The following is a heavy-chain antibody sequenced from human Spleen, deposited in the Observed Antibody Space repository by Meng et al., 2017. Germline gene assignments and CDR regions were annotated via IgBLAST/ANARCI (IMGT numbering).Heavy chain of an antibody. V-gene: IGHV4-34*01. D-gene: IGHD7-27*01. Sequence: LQQEGRGLVQPSETLSLTYAVYGGCCSGYYWSWIRQPPGKGLEWIGEINHSGSTNYNPSLKSRVTISVDTSKNQFSLKLSSVTAADTAVYYCARRHNWGWVPIDYWGQGTLVTVSS. J-gene: IGHJ4*02. CDR2: INHSGST. CDR1: GGCCSGYY. CDR3: ARRHNWGWVPIDY.